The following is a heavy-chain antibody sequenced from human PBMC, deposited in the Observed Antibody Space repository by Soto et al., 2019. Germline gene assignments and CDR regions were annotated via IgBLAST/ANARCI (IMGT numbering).Heavy chain of an antibody. CDR1: GGSISSYY. CDR2: IYYSGST. Sequence: PSEPLSLTCTVSGGSISSYYWSWIRQPPGKGLEWIGYIYYSGSTNYNPSLKSRVTISVDTSKNQFSLKLSSVTAADTAVYYCARDTAAAGLYYYYYGMDVWGQGTTVT. D-gene: IGHD6-13*01. V-gene: IGHV4-59*01. CDR3: ARDTAAAGLYYYYYGMDV. J-gene: IGHJ6*02.